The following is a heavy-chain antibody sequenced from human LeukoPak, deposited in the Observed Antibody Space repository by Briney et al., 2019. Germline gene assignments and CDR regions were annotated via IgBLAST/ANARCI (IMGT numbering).Heavy chain of an antibody. J-gene: IGHJ4*02. CDR1: GYSFTNYW. CDR2: IYPGDSDT. D-gene: IGHD6-13*01. CDR3: ARHPGYSSSWYEGDY. Sequence: GESLKIFCKGSGYSFTNYWIGWVRQMPGKGLEWMGIIYPGDSDTRYSPSFQGQVTISADKSISTAYLQWSSLKASDTAMYYCARHPGYSSSWYEGDYWGQGTLVTVSS. V-gene: IGHV5-51*01.